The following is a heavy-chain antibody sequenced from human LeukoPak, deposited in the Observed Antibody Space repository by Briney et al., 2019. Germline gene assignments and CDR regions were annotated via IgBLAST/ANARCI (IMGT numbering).Heavy chain of an antibody. CDR1: GGSISSSY. Sequence: SETLSLTCTVSGGSISSSYWSWIRQPPGKGLEWIGYIYYTGSTNYNPSLKSRVTISVDTSKNQFSLKLSSVTAADTAVYYCARASGVYDFWSGYYPPYMDVWGKGTTVTVSS. CDR2: IYYTGST. J-gene: IGHJ6*03. V-gene: IGHV4-59*01. D-gene: IGHD3-3*01. CDR3: ARASGVYDFWSGYYPPYMDV.